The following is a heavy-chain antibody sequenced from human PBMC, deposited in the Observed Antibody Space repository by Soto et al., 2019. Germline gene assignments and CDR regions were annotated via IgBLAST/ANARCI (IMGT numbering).Heavy chain of an antibody. CDR3: ARHETLHGDYDH. Sequence: QVQLQESGPGLVKPSETLSLTCTVSGGSISSYYWSWIRQPPGKGLEWIGYSYYSGSTNYNPSLKSRVTISVDTSKNQFSLKLSSVTAADTAVYYCARHETLHGDYDHWGQETLVTVSS. CDR1: GGSISSYY. J-gene: IGHJ4*02. V-gene: IGHV4-59*08. CDR2: SYYSGST. D-gene: IGHD4-17*01.